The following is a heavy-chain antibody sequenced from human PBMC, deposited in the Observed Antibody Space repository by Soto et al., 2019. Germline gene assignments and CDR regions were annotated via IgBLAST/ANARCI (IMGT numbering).Heavy chain of an antibody. J-gene: IGHJ5*02. CDR1: GFTFSSYS. CDR3: ARDHYYYGSGPLRGWFDP. V-gene: IGHV3-21*01. D-gene: IGHD3-10*01. Sequence: RLSWAAYGFTFSSYSMNWVRQAPGKGLEWVSSISSSSSYIYYADSVKGRFTISRDNAKNSLYLQMNSLRAEDTAVYYCARDHYYYGSGPLRGWFDPWGQGTLVTVSS. CDR2: ISSSSSYI.